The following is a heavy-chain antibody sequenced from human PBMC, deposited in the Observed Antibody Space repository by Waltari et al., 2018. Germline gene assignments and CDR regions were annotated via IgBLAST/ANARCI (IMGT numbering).Heavy chain of an antibody. Sequence: QVQLQESGPGLVKPSQTLSLTCTVSGSSISSGGYYWSWIRQHPGKGLEWIGYIYYSGSTYYNPSLKRRFTISVDQAKNQCSLKLSSVTAADTAVDYCARAEMVYAIVGWFDPWGQGTLVTVSS. CDR3: ARAEMVYAIVGWFDP. J-gene: IGHJ5*02. CDR2: IYYSGST. V-gene: IGHV4-31*03. CDR1: GSSISSGGYY. D-gene: IGHD2-8*01.